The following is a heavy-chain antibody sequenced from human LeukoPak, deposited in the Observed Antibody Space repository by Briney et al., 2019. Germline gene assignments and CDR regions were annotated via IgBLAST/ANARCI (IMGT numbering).Heavy chain of an antibody. V-gene: IGHV4-30-4*01. D-gene: IGHD2-21*02. J-gene: IGHJ6*02. CDR2: IYYSGST. CDR1: GGSISSGDYY. CDR3: ARVTRPFHYYHYGMDV. Sequence: PSETLSLTCTVSGGSISSGDYYWSWIRQPPGKGLEWIGYIYYSGSTYYNPSLKSRVTISVDTSKNQFSLKLSSVTAADTAVYYCARVTRPFHYYHYGMDVWGQGTTVTVSS.